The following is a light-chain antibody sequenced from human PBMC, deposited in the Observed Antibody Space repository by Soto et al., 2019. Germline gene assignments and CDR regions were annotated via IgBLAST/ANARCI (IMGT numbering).Light chain of an antibody. J-gene: IGKJ2*01. CDR2: GAS. CDR1: QSVSSN. Sequence: EIVMTQSPATLSVSPRERATLSCRASQSVSSNLAWYQQKPGQAPRLLIYGASTRATGSPARFSGSRSGTEFTLTISSPQSEERAGYYCQQYKNWPSYTYGPGTKLEIK. V-gene: IGKV3-15*01. CDR3: QQYKNWPSYT.